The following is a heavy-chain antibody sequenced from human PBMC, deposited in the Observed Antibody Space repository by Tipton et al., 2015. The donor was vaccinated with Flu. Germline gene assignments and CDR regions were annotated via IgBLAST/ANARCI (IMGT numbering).Heavy chain of an antibody. V-gene: IGHV3-23*01. Sequence: SLRLSCAASGFTFSSYAMSWVRQAPGKGLEWVSAISGSGGSTYYADSVKGRFTISRDNSKNTLYLQMNSLRAGDTAVYYCAKDCSSTSCYEDYYYGMDVWGQGTTVTVSS. D-gene: IGHD2-2*01. CDR2: ISGSGGST. CDR3: AKDCSSTSCYEDYYYGMDV. CDR1: GFTFSSYA. J-gene: IGHJ6*02.